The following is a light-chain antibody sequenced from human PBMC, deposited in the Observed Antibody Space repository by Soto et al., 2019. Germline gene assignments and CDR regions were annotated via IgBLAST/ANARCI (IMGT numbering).Light chain of an antibody. Sequence: EIVLTQSPATLSLSPGESATLSCRASQSVGSDLAWYQQKPGRAPRLLIYDTSNRATGIPARFSGGGSGTDFALTISSLEPEDFAIYYCQQRSMWPWTFGQGTEVEIK. CDR3: QQRSMWPWT. J-gene: IGKJ1*01. V-gene: IGKV3-11*01. CDR1: QSVGSD. CDR2: DTS.